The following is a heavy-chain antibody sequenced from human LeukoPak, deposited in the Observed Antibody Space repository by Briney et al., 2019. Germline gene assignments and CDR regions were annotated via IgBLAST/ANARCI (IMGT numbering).Heavy chain of an antibody. CDR3: ARDVGGSFFRDAFDF. Sequence: ASVKVSCKASGYTFIDYYIHWVRQAPGQGLEWMGWINPNSDGTNYAQNFQGRVTMTRDTSISTAYMDLSRLRSDDTAVYYCARDVGGSFFRDAFDFWGQGTMVTLSS. J-gene: IGHJ3*01. V-gene: IGHV1-2*02. D-gene: IGHD1-26*01. CDR1: GYTFIDYY. CDR2: INPNSDGT.